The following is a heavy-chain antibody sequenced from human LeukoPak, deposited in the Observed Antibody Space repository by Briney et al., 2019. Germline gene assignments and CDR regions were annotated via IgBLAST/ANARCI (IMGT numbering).Heavy chain of an antibody. Sequence: GASVKVSCKASGYTFTSYAMHWVRQAPGQRLERMGWINAGNGNTKYSQKFQGRVTITRDTSASTAYMELSSLRSEDTAVYYCARAMVRGVITPGYWGQGTLVTVSS. V-gene: IGHV1-3*01. CDR3: ARAMVRGVITPGY. CDR1: GYTFTSYA. J-gene: IGHJ4*02. D-gene: IGHD3-10*01. CDR2: INAGNGNT.